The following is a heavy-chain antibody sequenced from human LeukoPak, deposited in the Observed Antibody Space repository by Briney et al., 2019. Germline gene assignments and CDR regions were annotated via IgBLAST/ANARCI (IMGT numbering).Heavy chain of an antibody. D-gene: IGHD6-13*01. J-gene: IGHJ1*01. CDR2: IYDSGST. V-gene: IGHV4-31*03. CDR1: GGSISGGGDY. CDR3: ARVGTQQLVKAQYFQH. Sequence: PSQTLSLTCTVSGGSISGGGDYWTWIRQHPGKGLEWIEYIYDSGSTYYNPSLKIRVTISLDTSKNQFSLKLSSVTAADTAVYYCARVGTQQLVKAQYFQHWGQGTLVTVSS.